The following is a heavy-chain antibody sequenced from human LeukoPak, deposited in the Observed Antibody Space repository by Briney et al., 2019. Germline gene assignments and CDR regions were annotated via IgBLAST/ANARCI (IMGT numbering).Heavy chain of an antibody. V-gene: IGHV3-7*03. CDR1: GFTFSSYW. Sequence: GGSLRLSCAASGFTFSSYWMNWARQAPGKGVEWVASINHNGNVNYYVDSVKGRFTISRDNAKNSLYLQMSNLRAEDTAVYFCARGGGLDVWGQGATVTVSS. CDR2: INHNGNVN. D-gene: IGHD3-16*01. J-gene: IGHJ6*02. CDR3: ARGGGLDV.